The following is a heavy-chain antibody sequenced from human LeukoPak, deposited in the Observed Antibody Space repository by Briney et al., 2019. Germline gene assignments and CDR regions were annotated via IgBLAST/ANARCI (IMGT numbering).Heavy chain of an antibody. CDR1: GFTVSSNY. CDR2: IYSGGST. D-gene: IGHD1-26*01. Sequence: GGSLRLSCAASGFTVSSNYMSWVRQAPGKGLEWVSVIYSGGSTYYADSVKGRFTISRDNSKNTLYHQMNSLRAEDTAVYYCARASHSGSYYVNYFDYWGQGTLVTVSS. CDR3: ARASHSGSYYVNYFDY. V-gene: IGHV3-53*01. J-gene: IGHJ4*02.